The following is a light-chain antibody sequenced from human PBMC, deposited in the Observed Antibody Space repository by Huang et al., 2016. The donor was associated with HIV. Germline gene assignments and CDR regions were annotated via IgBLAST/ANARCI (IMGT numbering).Light chain of an antibody. J-gene: IGKJ4*01. Sequence: DIQMTQSPSSLSASVGDRVTITCRASQSISRYLNWYQQKPGKAPKLMIYAASSLQTGVPSRFSGRGSGTDFTLTISSLRPEDFATYFCQHSYSTPLTFGGGPRWRSN. V-gene: IGKV1-39*01. CDR1: QSISRY. CDR3: QHSYSTPLT. CDR2: AAS.